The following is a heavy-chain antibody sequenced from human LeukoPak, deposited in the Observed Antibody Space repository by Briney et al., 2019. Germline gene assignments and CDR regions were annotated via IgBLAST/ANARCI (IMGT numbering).Heavy chain of an antibody. CDR2: INSDGSST. Sequence: GGSLRLSCAASGFTFSSYWMHWVRQAPGKGLVWVSRINSDGSSTGYADSVKGRFTISRDNAKNTLYLQMNSLRAEDTAVYYCARESRYYGSGRASSWYAFDIWGQGTMVTVSS. D-gene: IGHD3-10*01. J-gene: IGHJ3*02. CDR1: GFTFSSYW. V-gene: IGHV3-74*01. CDR3: ARESRYYGSGRASSWYAFDI.